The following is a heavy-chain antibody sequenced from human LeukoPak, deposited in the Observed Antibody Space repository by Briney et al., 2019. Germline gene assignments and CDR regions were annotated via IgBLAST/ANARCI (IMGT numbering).Heavy chain of an antibody. V-gene: IGHV3-23*01. CDR1: GFTFRRYA. CDR3: AKDRPNYHESNGHYYRRDGDY. D-gene: IGHD3-22*01. CDR2: ISSSGDSK. Sequence: GGSLRLSCAASGFTFRRYAMRGVREAPGKGGEGGASISSSGDSKLYADSVRERFTICRDNTKKRVYVEKRRQRAEDTAVYYCAKDRPNYHESNGHYYRRDGDYWGQGTLVTVSS. J-gene: IGHJ4*02.